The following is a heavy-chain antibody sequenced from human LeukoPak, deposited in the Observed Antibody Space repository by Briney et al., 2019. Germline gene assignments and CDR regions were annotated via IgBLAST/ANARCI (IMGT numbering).Heavy chain of an antibody. D-gene: IGHD3-3*01. CDR1: GFTFSSYW. Sequence: GGSLRLSCAASGFTFSSYWMSWVRQAPGKGLEWVANIKQDGSEKYYVDSVKGRFTISGDNAKNSLYLQMNSLRAEDTAVYYCARDPLRFLEWLPREDAFDIWGQGTMVTVSS. CDR2: IKQDGSEK. J-gene: IGHJ3*02. V-gene: IGHV3-7*01. CDR3: ARDPLRFLEWLPREDAFDI.